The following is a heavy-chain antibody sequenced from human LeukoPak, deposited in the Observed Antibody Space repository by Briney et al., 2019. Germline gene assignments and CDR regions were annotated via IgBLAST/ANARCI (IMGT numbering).Heavy chain of an antibody. Sequence: GGSLRLSCAASRFTFSSYGMHWVRQAPGKGLEWVAYLQYDRTNVQDADSVRGRFTISRDNSKNTLYLQMNRLRAEDTAVYYCARSGGYWYFDLWGRGTLVTVSS. V-gene: IGHV3-30*19. CDR1: RFTFSSYG. J-gene: IGHJ2*01. D-gene: IGHD3-10*01. CDR2: LQYDRTNV. CDR3: ARSGGYWYFDL.